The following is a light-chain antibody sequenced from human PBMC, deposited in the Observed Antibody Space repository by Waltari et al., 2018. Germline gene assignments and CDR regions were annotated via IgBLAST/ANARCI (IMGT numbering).Light chain of an antibody. CDR3: AAWDDGLRGPA. Sequence: QSVLTQSPSVSETPGQKITISCSGSHSNIGSNFVNWYQQVPGTAPKLLIYENSQRPTGVPDRSSASKSGTSASLAISGLQSQDEADYYCAAWDDGLRGPAFGGGTKVTVL. J-gene: IGLJ2*01. V-gene: IGLV1-47*01. CDR2: ENS. CDR1: HSNIGSNF.